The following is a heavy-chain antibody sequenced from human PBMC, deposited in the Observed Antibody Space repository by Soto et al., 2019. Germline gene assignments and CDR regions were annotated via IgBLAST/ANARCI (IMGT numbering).Heavy chain of an antibody. CDR3: ARGVYGSGSYYNGPFSFSTRRNWFDP. V-gene: IGHV4-34*01. J-gene: IGHJ5*02. Sequence: SETLSLTCAVYGGSFSGYYWSWIRQPPGKGLEWIGEINHSGSTNYNPSLKSRVTISVDTSKNQFSLKLSSVTAADTAVYYCARGVYGSGSYYNGPFSFSTRRNWFDPWGQGTLVTVSS. CDR1: GGSFSGYY. CDR2: INHSGST. D-gene: IGHD3-10*01.